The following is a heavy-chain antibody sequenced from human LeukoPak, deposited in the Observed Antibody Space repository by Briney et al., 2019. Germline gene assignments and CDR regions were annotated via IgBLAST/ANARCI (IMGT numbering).Heavy chain of an antibody. CDR2: IKQDGTGK. CDR3: ARGATTGRGAFDI. Sequence: GGSLRLSCAASGFTFSSYWMNWVRQAPGKGLEWVANIKQDGTGKYYVDSVKGRFTISRDNAKSSLYLQMNSLRAEDTAVYYCARGATTGRGAFDIWGQGTMVTVSS. CDR1: GFTFSSYW. J-gene: IGHJ3*02. D-gene: IGHD1-1*01. V-gene: IGHV3-7*01.